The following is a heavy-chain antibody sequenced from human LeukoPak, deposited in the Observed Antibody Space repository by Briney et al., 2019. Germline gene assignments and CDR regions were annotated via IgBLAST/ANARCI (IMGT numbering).Heavy chain of an antibody. CDR2: ISSTGGTT. CDR3: AKNGDRGAYCTGGTCYPYFYYYMDV. J-gene: IGHJ6*03. D-gene: IGHD2-15*01. V-gene: IGHV3-23*01. Sequence: GGSLRLSCAASGFTFSSYGMHWVRQAPGKGLEWVSAISSTGGTTYYADSVKGRFTISRDNSKNTLYLQMNSLRAEDTAIYYCAKNGDRGAYCTGGTCYPYFYYYMDVWGKGTTVTI. CDR1: GFTFSSYG.